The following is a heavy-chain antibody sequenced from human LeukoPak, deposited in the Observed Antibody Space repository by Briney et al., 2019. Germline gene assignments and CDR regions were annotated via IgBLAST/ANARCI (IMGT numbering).Heavy chain of an antibody. Sequence: KASETLSLTCSVSGGSINTGGFYWSWIRQFPGKGLEWIGYITYSGTTHYNPSLKSRLGISRDTSKNQFSLKLTSVTAADTAVYYCARAEWVRGVTPWGQGTLVTVSS. V-gene: IGHV4-31*03. CDR2: ITYSGTT. J-gene: IGHJ5*02. CDR3: ARAEWVRGVTP. CDR1: GGSINTGGFY. D-gene: IGHD3-10*01.